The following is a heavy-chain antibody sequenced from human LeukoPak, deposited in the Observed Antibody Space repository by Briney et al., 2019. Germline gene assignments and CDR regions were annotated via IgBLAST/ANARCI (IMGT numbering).Heavy chain of an antibody. CDR2: ISSSGSTI. CDR1: GFTFSSYE. D-gene: IGHD4-23*01. J-gene: IGHJ4*02. CDR3: ARVEGYGGNSFDY. V-gene: IGHV3-48*03. Sequence: GGSLRLSCAASGFTFSSYEMNWVRQAPGKGLEGVSYISSSGSTIYYADSVKGRFTISRDNAKNSLYLQMNSLRAEDTAVYYCARVEGYGGNSFDYWGQGTLVTVSS.